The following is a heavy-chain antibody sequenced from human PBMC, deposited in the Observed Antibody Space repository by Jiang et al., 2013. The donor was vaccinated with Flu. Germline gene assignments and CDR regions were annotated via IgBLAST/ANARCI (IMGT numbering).Heavy chain of an antibody. CDR2: ISSGGDKT. CDR3: AREGHSSPSSWGYFDH. D-gene: IGHD6-6*01. V-gene: IGHV3-30-3*01. Sequence: VQLLESGGGVVQPGRSLRLSCAASEFTFSTYPMHWVRQAPGKGLEWLAVISSGGDKTDYAGSVKGRFSISRDNSKDTLYLQMDSLRPEDTSTYYCAREGHSSPSSWGYFDHWGQGALVSVSS. CDR1: EFTFSTYP. J-gene: IGHJ4*02.